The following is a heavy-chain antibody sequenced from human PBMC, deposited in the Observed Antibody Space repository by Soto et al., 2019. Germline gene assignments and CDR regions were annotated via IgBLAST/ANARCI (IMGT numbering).Heavy chain of an antibody. CDR3: AKDRSIVATIYDY. CDR1: GFTFDDYA. V-gene: IGHV3-9*01. D-gene: IGHD5-12*01. Sequence: EVQLVESGGGLVQPGRSLRLSCAASGFTFDDYAMHWVRKAPGKGLEWVSYISWNTGTIGSADSVKGRFTISRDNAKNSLYLQMNSLRAEDTALYYCAKDRSIVATIYDYWGQGTLVTVSS. J-gene: IGHJ4*02. CDR2: ISWNTGTI.